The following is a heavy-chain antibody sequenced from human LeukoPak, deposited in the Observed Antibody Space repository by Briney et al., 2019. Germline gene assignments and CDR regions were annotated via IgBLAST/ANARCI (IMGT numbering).Heavy chain of an antibody. CDR1: GGSISSYY. J-gene: IGHJ4*02. Sequence: SETLSLTCTVSGGSISSYYWSWIRQPPGKGLEWIGYIYYSGNTNYNPSLKSRVTISVDTSKNQFSLKLSSVTAADTAVYYCARLGPGGHGEFDYWGQGTLVTVSS. D-gene: IGHD3-10*01. CDR3: ARLGPGGHGEFDY. V-gene: IGHV4-59*01. CDR2: IYYSGNT.